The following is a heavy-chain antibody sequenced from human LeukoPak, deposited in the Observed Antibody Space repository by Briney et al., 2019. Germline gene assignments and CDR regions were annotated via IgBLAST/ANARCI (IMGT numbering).Heavy chain of an antibody. CDR1: GGSISSYY. J-gene: IGHJ4*02. CDR3: ASYDFWSGYVSGWYYFDY. V-gene: IGHV4-4*07. D-gene: IGHD3-3*01. CDR2: IYTSGST. Sequence: SETLSLTCTVSGGSISSYYWSWIRQPAGKGLEWIGRIYTSGSTNYNPSLKSRVTMSVDTSKNQFSLKLSSVTAADTAVYYCASYDFWSGYVSGWYYFDYWGQGTLVTVSS.